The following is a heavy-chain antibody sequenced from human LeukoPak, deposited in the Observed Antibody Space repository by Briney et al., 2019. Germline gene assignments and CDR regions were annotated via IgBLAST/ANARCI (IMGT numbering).Heavy chain of an antibody. J-gene: IGHJ5*02. CDR3: AREGTSVAGTWWFDP. CDR2: IIPIFGVA. D-gene: IGHD6-19*01. V-gene: IGHV1-69*04. CDR1: GGTFSTYA. Sequence: GSSVKVSCKASGGTFSTYAISWVRQAPGQGLEWKGRIIPIFGVAKYAQKFQGRVTVTADKSTSTAYMELSSLTSEDTAVYYCAREGTSVAGTWWFDPWGQGTLVTVSS.